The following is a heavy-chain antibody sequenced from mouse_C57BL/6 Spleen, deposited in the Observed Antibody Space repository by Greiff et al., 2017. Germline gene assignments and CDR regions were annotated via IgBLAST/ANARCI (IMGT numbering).Heavy chain of an antibody. J-gene: IGHJ2*01. V-gene: IGHV6-3*01. CDR3: TGGNVFHPYFDD. CDR2: IRLKSDNYAT. CDR1: GFTFSNYW. Sequence: EVKLVESGGGLVQPGGSMKLSCVASGFTFSNYWMNWVRQSPEKGLEWVAQIRLKSDNYATHYAEAVKGRFTISRDDSKSSVYLQMNNLRAEETGIYYCTGGNVFHPYFDDWGQGTTLTVSS.